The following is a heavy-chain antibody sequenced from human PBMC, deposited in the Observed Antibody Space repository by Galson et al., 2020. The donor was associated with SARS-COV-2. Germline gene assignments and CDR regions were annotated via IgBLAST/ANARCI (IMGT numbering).Heavy chain of an antibody. Sequence: QIGESLKISCAASGFTFSNNWMSWVRQAPGKGLEWVANIKQDGSEKYYVDSVKGRFTISRDNAKNSLYLQMNSLRAEDTAVYSCARLGSSSWYFDYWGQGTLVTVSS. CDR2: IKQDGSEK. D-gene: IGHD6-13*01. CDR3: ARLGSSSWYFDY. V-gene: IGHV3-7*01. CDR1: GFTFSNNW. J-gene: IGHJ4*02.